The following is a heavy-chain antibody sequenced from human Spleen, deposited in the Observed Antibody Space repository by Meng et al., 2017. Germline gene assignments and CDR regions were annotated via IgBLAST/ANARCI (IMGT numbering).Heavy chain of an antibody. CDR2: IKSDGSMT. CDR1: GFTFSSYA. CDR3: ATGRGSSYSDY. Sequence: VQLVESGGGVVQPGRSLRLSCAASGFTFSSYAMHWVRQAPGKGLVWVSRIKSDGSMTNYADSVKGRFTISRDNAKNTLYLQMNSLTTEDTAVYYCATGRGSSYSDYWGQGTLVTVSS. D-gene: IGHD3-10*01. V-gene: IGHV3-74*02. J-gene: IGHJ4*02.